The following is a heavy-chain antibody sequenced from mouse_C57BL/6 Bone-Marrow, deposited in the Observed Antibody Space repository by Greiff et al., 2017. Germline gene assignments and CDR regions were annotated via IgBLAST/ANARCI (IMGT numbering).Heavy chain of an antibody. CDR2: INPGSGGT. Sequence: QVQLQQFGAELVRPGTSVKVSCKASGYAFTNYLIEWVKQRPGQGLEWIGVINPGSGGTNYNEKFKGKATLTADKSSSTAYMQLSSLTSEDSAVYFCASGRWGNYWGQGTSVTVSS. J-gene: IGHJ4*01. V-gene: IGHV1-54*01. CDR3: ASGRWGNY. D-gene: IGHD1-1*02. CDR1: GYAFTNYL.